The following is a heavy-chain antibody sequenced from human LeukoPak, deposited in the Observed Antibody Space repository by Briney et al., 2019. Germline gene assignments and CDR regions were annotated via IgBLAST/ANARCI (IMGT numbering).Heavy chain of an antibody. D-gene: IGHD3-10*01. CDR3: ARHGVTMVRGVPYYHYGMDV. J-gene: IGHJ6*02. V-gene: IGHV5-51*01. CDR1: GYSFTNYW. Sequence: GESLMTSCKGSGYSFTNYWIGWVRQMPGKGLEWMGIIYPGDSNTRYSPSFQGQVTISADKSISTAYLQWSSLKASDTAMYYCARHGVTMVRGVPYYHYGMDVWGQGTTVTVSS. CDR2: IYPGDSNT.